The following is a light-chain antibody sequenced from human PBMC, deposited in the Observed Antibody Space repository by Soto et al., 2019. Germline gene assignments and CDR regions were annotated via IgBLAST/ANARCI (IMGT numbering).Light chain of an antibody. J-gene: IGLJ1*01. V-gene: IGLV2-14*01. Sequence: QSALTHPASLFWSPGHSITISCTGTSSDIGAYNYVSWYQQHPGKAPKLMIYGVSNRPSGVSNRFSGSKSGNTASLTISGLQAEEHADYYCNSYTTSSDPVFGTGTKVTVL. CDR2: GVS. CDR1: SSDIGAYNY. CDR3: NSYTTSSDPV.